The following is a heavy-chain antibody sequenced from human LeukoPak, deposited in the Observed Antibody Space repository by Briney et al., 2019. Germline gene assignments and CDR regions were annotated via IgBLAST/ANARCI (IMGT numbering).Heavy chain of an antibody. CDR3: ARLSAVTGTVDY. Sequence: PSETLSLTCSVSGSSMNLYSWNWIRQSPGKGLEWIAYMYYSGTTNYNPSLENRAAISLDLSRHQFSLRLNSVTAADTAVYYCARLSAVTGTVDYWGQGTLVTVSS. CDR1: GSSMNLYS. V-gene: IGHV4-59*08. J-gene: IGHJ4*02. CDR2: MYYSGTT. D-gene: IGHD6-13*01.